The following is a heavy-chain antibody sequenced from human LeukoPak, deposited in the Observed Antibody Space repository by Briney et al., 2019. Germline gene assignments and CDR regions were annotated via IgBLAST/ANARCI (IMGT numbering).Heavy chain of an antibody. CDR2: INHSGST. V-gene: IGHV4-34*01. J-gene: IGHJ6*03. D-gene: IGHD2-2*01. CDR3: ARRRRVPAANYYMDV. Sequence: SETLSLTCAVYGGSFSGYYWSWIRQPPGKGLEWIGEINHSGSTNYNPSLKSRVTISVDTSENQFSLKLSSVTAADTAVYYCARRRRVPAANYYMDVWGKGTTVTVSS. CDR1: GGSFSGYY.